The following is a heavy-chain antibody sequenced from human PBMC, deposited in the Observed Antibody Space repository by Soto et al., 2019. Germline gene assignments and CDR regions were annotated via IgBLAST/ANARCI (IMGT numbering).Heavy chain of an antibody. D-gene: IGHD3-9*01. CDR2: INPSGGST. CDR1: GYTFTSYY. CDR3: ARVPSSYDIEGSGRDI. Sequence: GASVKVSCKASGYTFTSYYMHWVRQAPGQGLEWMGIINPSGGSTSYAQKFQGRVTMTRDTSTSTVYMELSSLRSEDTAVYYCARVPSSYDIEGSGRDIWGQGTMVTVSS. V-gene: IGHV1-46*03. J-gene: IGHJ3*02.